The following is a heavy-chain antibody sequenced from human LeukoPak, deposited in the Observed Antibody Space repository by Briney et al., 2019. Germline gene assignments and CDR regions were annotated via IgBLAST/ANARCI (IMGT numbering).Heavy chain of an antibody. Sequence: SETLSLTCTASGGSISSYYWSWIRQPPGKGLEWIGYIYYSGSTNYNPSLKSRVTISVDTSKNQFSLQLSSVTAADTAVYYWARHLAGYDSYWGQGTLVTVSS. CDR3: ARHLAGYDSY. J-gene: IGHJ4*02. CDR1: GGSISSYY. CDR2: IYYSGST. D-gene: IGHD3-9*01. V-gene: IGHV4-59*08.